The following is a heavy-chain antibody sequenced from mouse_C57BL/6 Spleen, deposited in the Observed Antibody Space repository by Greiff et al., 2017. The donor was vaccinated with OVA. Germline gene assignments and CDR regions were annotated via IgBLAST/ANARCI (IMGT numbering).Heavy chain of an antibody. CDR2: IYPGSGST. J-gene: IGHJ2*01. V-gene: IGHV1-55*01. D-gene: IGHD2-14*01. Sequence: PGQGLEWIGDIYPGSGSTNYNEKFKSKATLTVDTSSSTAYKQLSSLTSEDSAVYYCALGYRGDYWGQGTTLTVSS. CDR3: ALGYRGDY.